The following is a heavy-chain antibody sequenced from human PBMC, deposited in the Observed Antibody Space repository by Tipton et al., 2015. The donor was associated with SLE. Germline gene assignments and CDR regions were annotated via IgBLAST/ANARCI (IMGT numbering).Heavy chain of an antibody. J-gene: IGHJ1*01. CDR2: IFYSGHT. Sequence: TLSLTCTVSGGSLNSGNYYWVWIRQPPGEGLEWIGSIFYSGHTYYNPSLKSRVTISVDTSKNQFSLKLSSVTAADTAVYYCASRVADRRGDESVLHWGRGTLVTCSP. D-gene: IGHD2-21*02. V-gene: IGHV4-39*01. CDR1: GGSLNSGNYY. CDR3: ASRVADRRGDESVLH.